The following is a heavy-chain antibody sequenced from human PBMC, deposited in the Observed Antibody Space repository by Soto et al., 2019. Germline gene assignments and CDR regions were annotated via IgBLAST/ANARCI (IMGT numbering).Heavy chain of an antibody. CDR1: GGTFSSYA. Sequence: SVKVSCKASGGTFSSYAISWVRQAPGQGLEWMGGIIPIFGTANYAQKFQGRVTITADKSTSTAYMELSSLRSEDTAVYYCARGSAPHYYYYGMDVWGQGTTVTVSS. V-gene: IGHV1-69*06. CDR3: ARGSAPHYYYYGMDV. J-gene: IGHJ6*02. CDR2: IIPIFGTA. D-gene: IGHD6-6*01.